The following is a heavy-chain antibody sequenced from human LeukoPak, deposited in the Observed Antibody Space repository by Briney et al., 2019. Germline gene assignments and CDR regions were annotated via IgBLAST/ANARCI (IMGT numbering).Heavy chain of an antibody. CDR1: GFSISSYA. V-gene: IGHV3-30*04. CDR2: ISYDGTNK. Sequence: GGSLRLSCAASGFSISSYAMNWVRQAPGKGLESVAVISYDGTNKNYADSVKGRFTISRDTSKNTLFLQMNSLRSEDTAVYYCASVADYWGQGTLVTVSS. CDR3: ASVADY. J-gene: IGHJ4*02.